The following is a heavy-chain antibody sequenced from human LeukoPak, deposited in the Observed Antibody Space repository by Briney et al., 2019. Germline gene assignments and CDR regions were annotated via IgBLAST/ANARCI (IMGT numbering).Heavy chain of an antibody. V-gene: IGHV3-30*02. CDR2: IHFDARNT. Sequence: PGGSLRLSCAVSGFTFSAYGMQWVRQAPGKGLEWVSFIHFDARNTYYADSVKGRFTISRDDSTNTLFLLMNSLRTEDTATYYCARLKHSHDSSGYTADYWGQGTLVTVSS. CDR1: GFTFSAYG. D-gene: IGHD3-22*01. J-gene: IGHJ4*02. CDR3: ARLKHSHDSSGYTADY.